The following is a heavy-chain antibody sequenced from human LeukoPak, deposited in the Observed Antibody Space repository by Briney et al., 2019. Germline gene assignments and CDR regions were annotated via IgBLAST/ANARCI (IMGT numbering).Heavy chain of an antibody. Sequence: GGSLRLSCAASGFTFSNYWMHWVRQVPGKGLVWVSRIASDGSVTNYADSVKGRFTISRDNAKNTLYLQMNSLRVEDTAVYYCARDRSSFNGMDVWGQGTTVTVSS. CDR2: IASDGSVT. V-gene: IGHV3-74*01. CDR3: ARDRSSFNGMDV. J-gene: IGHJ6*02. CDR1: GFTFSNYW.